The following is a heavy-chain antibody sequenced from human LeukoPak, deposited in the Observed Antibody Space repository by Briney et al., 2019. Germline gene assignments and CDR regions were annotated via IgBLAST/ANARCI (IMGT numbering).Heavy chain of an antibody. CDR2: ISSSGSTI. Sequence: GGSLRLSCAASGFTFSDYYMSWIRQAQGKGLEWDSYISSSGSTIYYADSVKGRFTISRDNAKNSLYLQMNSLRAEDTAVYYCARDLRYYDFWSGYYRSRDAFDIWGQGTMVTVSS. CDR3: ARDLRYYDFWSGYYRSRDAFDI. J-gene: IGHJ3*02. V-gene: IGHV3-11*04. D-gene: IGHD3-3*01. CDR1: GFTFSDYY.